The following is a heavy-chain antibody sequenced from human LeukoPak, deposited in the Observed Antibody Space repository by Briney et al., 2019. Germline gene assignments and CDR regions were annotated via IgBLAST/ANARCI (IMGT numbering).Heavy chain of an antibody. Sequence: GGSLRLSCAASGFTFGAYTINWVRQAPGKGLEWVSYIFSRSESILYADSVRGRFTISRDNAENSLYLQMNSLRVEDTAFYYCARDLAYSRLDYWGQGMLVTVSS. CDR1: GFTFGAYT. CDR2: IFSRSESI. CDR3: ARDLAYSRLDY. D-gene: IGHD5-18*01. V-gene: IGHV3-21*01. J-gene: IGHJ4*02.